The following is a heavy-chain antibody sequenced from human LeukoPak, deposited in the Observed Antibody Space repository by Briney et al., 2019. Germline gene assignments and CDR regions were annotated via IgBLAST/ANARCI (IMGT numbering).Heavy chain of an antibody. J-gene: IGHJ1*01. V-gene: IGHV3-23*01. D-gene: IGHD4-17*01. CDR1: GFTFSNYA. CDR2: ISGAGP. CDR3: ARDPNGNYVGAFDFQR. Sequence: GGSLRLSCAASGFTFSNYALTRVRQAPGRGLEWVSSISGAGPYYADSVKGRFSISRDNYKNTLYLQMSSLRAEDTAVYYCARDPNGNYVGAFDFQRWGQGTLVTVSS.